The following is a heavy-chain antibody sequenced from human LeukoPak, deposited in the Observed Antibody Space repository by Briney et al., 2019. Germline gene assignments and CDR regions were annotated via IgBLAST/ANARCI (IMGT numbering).Heavy chain of an antibody. D-gene: IGHD3-10*01. CDR2: IDYSGSP. CDR1: GASISSSSYY. Sequence: SDTPSLTCSVSGASISSSSYYSGWIRQPPGKGLGWFGSIDYSGSPYYNPSLKRRVTISVDTSKNQFSLMLSSVTAADTAVYCCARQGYYGSGSWDYYRMQVWGQGTTVSVSS. V-gene: IGHV4-39*01. CDR3: ARQGYYGSGSWDYYRMQV. J-gene: IGHJ6*02.